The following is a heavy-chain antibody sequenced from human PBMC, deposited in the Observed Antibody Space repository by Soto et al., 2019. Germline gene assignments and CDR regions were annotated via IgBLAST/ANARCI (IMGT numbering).Heavy chain of an antibody. J-gene: IGHJ4*02. Sequence: ASVKVSCKASGYTFTGYHMHWVRQAPGQGLEWMGWINPNGGVTIYAQKLQGRVIMTRETPITTAYMELSRLTSDDTAVYYCARRLGLLVTPIPGYWGQGTLVTVSS. CDR3: ARRLGLLVTPIPGY. CDR1: GYTFTGYH. CDR2: INPNGGVT. D-gene: IGHD2-21*02. V-gene: IGHV1-2*02.